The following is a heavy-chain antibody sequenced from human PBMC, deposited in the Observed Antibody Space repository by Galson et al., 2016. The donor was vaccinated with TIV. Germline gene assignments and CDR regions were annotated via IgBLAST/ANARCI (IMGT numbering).Heavy chain of an antibody. J-gene: IGHJ6*02. CDR2: ISDGGNT. V-gene: IGHV3-53*05. CDR3: ARDRVVDATYYYYYYGMDV. D-gene: IGHD5-12*01. Sequence: SLRLSCAASGLSVSINYMTWVRQAPGKGLEWVSLISDGGNTYYPDSVKGRFTISRDNSKSTLYLQMNRLRVEDTAVYYCARDRVVDATYYYYYYGMDVWGQGTAVTVS. CDR1: GLSVSINY.